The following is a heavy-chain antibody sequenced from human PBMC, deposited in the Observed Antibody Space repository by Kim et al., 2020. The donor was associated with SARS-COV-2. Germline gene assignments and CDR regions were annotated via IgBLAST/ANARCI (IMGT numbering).Heavy chain of an antibody. CDR1: GGSISSGGYY. CDR3: ARVEGITISGVVIIGAFDV. D-gene: IGHD3-3*01. V-gene: IGHV4-31*03. Sequence: SETLSLTCTVSGGSISSGGYYWSWIRQHPGKGLEWIGYIYYSGSTYYNPSLKSRVTISVDTSKNQFSLKLSSVTAADTAVYYWARVEGITISGVVIIGAFDVWGQGTTVTVSS. J-gene: IGHJ3*01. CDR2: IYYSGST.